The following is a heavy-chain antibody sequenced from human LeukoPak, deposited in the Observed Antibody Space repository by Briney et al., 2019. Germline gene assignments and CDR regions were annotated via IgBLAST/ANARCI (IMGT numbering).Heavy chain of an antibody. CDR1: GYSISSGYY. J-gene: IGHJ4*02. D-gene: IGHD1-26*01. V-gene: IGHV4-38-2*02. Sequence: PSETLSLTCTVPGYSISSGYYWGWIRQPPGKGLEWIGTIYYSGNTYYNPSLKSRVTISVDTSKNQFSLKLSSVAAADTAVYYCARSGFGATNIYSYFDYWGQGTLVTVSS. CDR3: ARSGFGATNIYSYFDY. CDR2: IYYSGNT.